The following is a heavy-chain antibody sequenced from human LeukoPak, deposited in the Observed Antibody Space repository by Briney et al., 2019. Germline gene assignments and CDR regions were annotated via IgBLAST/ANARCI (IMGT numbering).Heavy chain of an antibody. J-gene: IGHJ4*02. CDR2: IYHSGST. V-gene: IGHV4-4*02. CDR1: GGSISSSNW. CDR3: ARAEQLVWTSRKYFDY. D-gene: IGHD6-6*01. Sequence: PSETLSLTCAVSGGSISSSNWWSWVRQPPGKGLEWIGEIYHSGSTNYSPSLKSRVTISVDKSKNQFSLKLSSVTAADTAVYYCARAEQLVWTSRKYFDYWGQGTLVTVSS.